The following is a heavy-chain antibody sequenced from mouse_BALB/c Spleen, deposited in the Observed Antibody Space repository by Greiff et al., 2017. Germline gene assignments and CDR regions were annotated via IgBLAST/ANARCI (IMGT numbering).Heavy chain of an antibody. CDR3: ARDRDYYGSAYFDY. Sequence: VQRVESGPGLVAPSQSLSITCTVSGFSLTSYGVHWVRQPPGKGLEWLGVIWAGGSTNYNSALMSRLSISKDNSKSQVFLKMNSLQTDDTAMYYCARDRDYYGSAYFDYWGQGTTLTVSS. D-gene: IGHD1-1*01. CDR1: GFSLTSYG. J-gene: IGHJ2*01. V-gene: IGHV2-9*02. CDR2: IWAGGST.